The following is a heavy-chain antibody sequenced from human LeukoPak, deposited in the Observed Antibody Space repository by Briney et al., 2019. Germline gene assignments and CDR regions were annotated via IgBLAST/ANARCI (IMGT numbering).Heavy chain of an antibody. CDR1: GFTFSSYA. CDR3: AKDLTHYYGSGSYYYYYGMDV. Sequence: QTGGSLRLSCAASGFTFSSYAMSWVRQAPGKGLEWVSAISGSGGSTYYADSVKGRFTISRDNSKNTLYLQMNSLRAEDTAVYYCAKDLTHYYGSGSYYYYYGMDVWGQGTTVTVSS. J-gene: IGHJ6*02. D-gene: IGHD3-10*01. V-gene: IGHV3-23*01. CDR2: ISGSGGST.